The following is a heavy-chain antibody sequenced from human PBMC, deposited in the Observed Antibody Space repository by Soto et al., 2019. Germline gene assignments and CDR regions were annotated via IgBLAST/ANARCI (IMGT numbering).Heavy chain of an antibody. CDR3: ARDRTYYYGSESSPLVARGFDP. D-gene: IGHD3-10*01. V-gene: IGHV4-30-4*01. CDR2: SYYSWSS. CDR1: GGAISGGEYC. Sequence: SETLALTGTVSGGAISGGEYCWSWLRPPPWNGLEWMLYSYYSWSSYYNPSLKSRVTRSVHTSKNQFSLKLSSVTAAHPAVYYCARDRTYYYGSESSPLVARGFDPWGQGTLVTVSS. J-gene: IGHJ5*02.